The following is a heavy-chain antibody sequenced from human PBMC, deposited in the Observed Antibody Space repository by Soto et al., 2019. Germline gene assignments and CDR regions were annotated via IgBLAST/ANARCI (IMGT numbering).Heavy chain of an antibody. CDR1: GYTFTSYG. CDR3: ARRGYCSSPSCPYYYYYGMDV. Sequence: ASVKVSCKASGYTFTSYGISWVRQAPGQGLEWMGWISAYNGNTNYAQKLQGRVTMTTDTSTSTAYMELRSLRSDDTAVYYCARRGYCSSPSCPYYYYYGMDVWGQGTTVTVSS. D-gene: IGHD2-2*01. CDR2: ISAYNGNT. V-gene: IGHV1-18*01. J-gene: IGHJ6*02.